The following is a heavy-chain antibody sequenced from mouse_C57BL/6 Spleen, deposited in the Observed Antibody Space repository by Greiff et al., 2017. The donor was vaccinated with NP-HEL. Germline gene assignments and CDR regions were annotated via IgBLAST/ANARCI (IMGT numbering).Heavy chain of an antibody. Sequence: QVQLQQPGAELVKPGASVKMSCKASGYTFTSYWITWVKQRPGQGLEWIGDIYPGSGSTNYNEKFKSKATLTVDTSSSTAYMQLSSLTSEDSAIYNCARMSDYDGYYFDYWGQGTTLTVSS. CDR2: IYPGSGST. CDR1: GYTFTSYW. J-gene: IGHJ2*01. CDR3: ARMSDYDGYYFDY. D-gene: IGHD1-1*01. V-gene: IGHV1-55*01.